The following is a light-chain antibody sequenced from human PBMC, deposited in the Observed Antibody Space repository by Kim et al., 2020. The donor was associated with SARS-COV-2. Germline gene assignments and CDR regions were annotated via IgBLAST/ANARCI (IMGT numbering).Light chain of an antibody. J-gene: IGKJ1*01. CDR3: QQYNSYSRRT. V-gene: IGKV1-5*03. Sequence: DIQMTQSPSTLSASVGDRVTITCRASQSISSWLAWYQQKPGKAPKLLIYKASSLESGVPSRFSGSGSGTEFILTTSSIQHDDFATSYCQQYNSYSRRTFGQGTKVYIK. CDR2: KAS. CDR1: QSISSW.